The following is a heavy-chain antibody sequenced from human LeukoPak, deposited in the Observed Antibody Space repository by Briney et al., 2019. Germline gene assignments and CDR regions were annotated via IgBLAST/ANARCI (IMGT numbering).Heavy chain of an antibody. CDR3: ATSDTVSTYNWFDP. D-gene: IGHD5/OR15-5a*01. Sequence: SETLSLTCNVSGGSISSNTYFWGWIRRPPGKGLEWIGRIRYSGSTYYNPSLKSRVTISVDTSKNQFSLNLSSLTAADTAVYYCATSDTVSTYNWFDPWGQGTLVTVS. J-gene: IGHJ5*02. CDR2: IRYSGST. V-gene: IGHV4-39*01. CDR1: GGSISSNTYF.